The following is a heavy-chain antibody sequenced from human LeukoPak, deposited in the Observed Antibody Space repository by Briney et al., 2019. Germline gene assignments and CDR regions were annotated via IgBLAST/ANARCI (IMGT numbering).Heavy chain of an antibody. CDR3: ARRPTGDPKFDY. V-gene: IGHV4-59*08. D-gene: IGHD7-27*01. CDR1: VGSICNYF. Sequence: SETLSLTCSVSVGSICNYFWTWIRQPPEEGLEWIGYIYSSGSTYYNPSLKSRVTISVDTSKNRFSLKLSTVTAADTAVYYCARRPTGDPKFDYWGQGTLVTVSS. CDR2: IYSSGST. J-gene: IGHJ4*02.